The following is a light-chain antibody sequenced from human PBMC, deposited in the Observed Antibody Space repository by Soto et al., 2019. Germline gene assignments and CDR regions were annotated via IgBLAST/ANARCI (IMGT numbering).Light chain of an antibody. CDR3: QQRSNWPQLT. V-gene: IGKV3-11*01. CDR2: DAS. J-gene: IGKJ4*01. CDR1: QSVSIY. Sequence: EIVLTQSPATLSLSPGERATLSCRASQSVSIYLAWYHQKPGQAPRLLIYDASNRATGIPARFSGSGSGTEFTLTISRLEPEDFAVYYCQQRSNWPQLTFGGGTKVEIK.